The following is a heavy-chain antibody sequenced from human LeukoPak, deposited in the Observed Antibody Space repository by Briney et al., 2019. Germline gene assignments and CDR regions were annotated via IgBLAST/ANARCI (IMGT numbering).Heavy chain of an antibody. D-gene: IGHD2-21*02. CDR2: LNAGNGIT. J-gene: IGHJ4*02. V-gene: IGHV1-3*01. CDR1: GYTFTSYA. CDR3: ARDLDRDEYGDFTDY. Sequence: GASVKVSCKASGYTFTSYAMHWVRQAPGQRLEWMGWLNAGNGITKHSQKFQDRVTITRDTSANTAYMELSSLRSEDTAVYYCARDLDRDEYGDFTDYWGQGTLVTVSS.